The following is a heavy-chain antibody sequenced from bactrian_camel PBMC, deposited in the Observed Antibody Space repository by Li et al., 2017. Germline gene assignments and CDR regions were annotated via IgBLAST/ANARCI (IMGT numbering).Heavy chain of an antibody. CDR2: IYIRGGST. CDR1: GSTYSTTY. V-gene: IGHV3S54*01. Sequence: QVQLVESGGGSVQAGGSLRLSCAASGSTYSTTYMGWFRQAPGKEREGVAAIYIRGGSTYYTDSVKGRFAISEDNAKNILYLQMNSVQPEDTAMYYCAARQPCRVWLGYEDPGEYNIWGQGTQVTVS. CDR3: AARQPCRVWLGYEDPGEYNI. D-gene: IGHD5*01. J-gene: IGHJ4*01.